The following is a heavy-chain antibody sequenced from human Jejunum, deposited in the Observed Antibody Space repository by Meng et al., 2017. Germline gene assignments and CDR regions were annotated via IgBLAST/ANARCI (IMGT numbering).Heavy chain of an antibody. CDR2: IHHSGST. Sequence: QLLLTGSAPGLLKPSGTLSLTCGVSGGSISSSDWWSWVRQPPGKGLEWIGEIHHSGSTNYNPSLKSRVTISVDKSKNQFSLKLSSVTAADTAVYYCAREWSGSFRHFDYWGQGTLVTVSS. CDR3: AREWSGSFRHFDY. J-gene: IGHJ4*02. CDR1: GGSISSSDW. D-gene: IGHD3-16*02. V-gene: IGHV4-4*02.